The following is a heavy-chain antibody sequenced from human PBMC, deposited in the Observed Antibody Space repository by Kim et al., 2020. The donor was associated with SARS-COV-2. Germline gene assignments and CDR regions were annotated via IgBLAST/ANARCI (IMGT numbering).Heavy chain of an antibody. J-gene: IGHJ2*01. Sequence: SETLSLTCTVSGGSISSYYWSWIRQPPGKGLEWIGYIYYSGSTNYNPSLKSRVTISVDTSKNQFSLKLSSVTAADTAVYYCARAPITMVRGLHWYFDLWGRGTLVTVSS. CDR1: GGSISSYY. V-gene: IGHV4-59*13. CDR2: IYYSGST. CDR3: ARAPITMVRGLHWYFDL. D-gene: IGHD3-10*01.